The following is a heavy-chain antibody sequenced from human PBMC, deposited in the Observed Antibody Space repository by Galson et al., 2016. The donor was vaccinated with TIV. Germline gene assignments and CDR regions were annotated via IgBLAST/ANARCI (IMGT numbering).Heavy chain of an antibody. D-gene: IGHD6-6*01. CDR2: MSAYSGAS. Sequence: QSGAEVKKPGDSLKISCKASGYTFSNFAITWVRQAPGQGLEWMGYMSAYSGASNYAQEFQGRVTITTDTSTSTAYMELRNLRFDDTAVYYCARYSSTSSRRFDYWGQGTLVTVSA. J-gene: IGHJ4*02. CDR1: GYTFSNFA. CDR3: ARYSSTSSRRFDY. V-gene: IGHV1-18*01.